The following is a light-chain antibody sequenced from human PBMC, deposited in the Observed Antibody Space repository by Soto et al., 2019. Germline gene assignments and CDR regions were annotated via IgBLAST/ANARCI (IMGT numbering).Light chain of an antibody. CDR2: AAS. Sequence: DIQMTQSPSSLSASVGGRVTITCQASQDISNYLNWYQQKPGEAPKLLIYAASSLQSGVPSRFSGSGFGTDFTLTITSLQPEDFATYYCQQVESYPSTFGGGTKVDIK. CDR1: QDISNY. V-gene: IGKV1-39*01. J-gene: IGKJ4*01. CDR3: QQVESYPST.